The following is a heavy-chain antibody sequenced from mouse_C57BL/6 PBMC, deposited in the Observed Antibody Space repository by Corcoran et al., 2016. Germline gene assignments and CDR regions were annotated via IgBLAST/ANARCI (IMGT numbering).Heavy chain of an antibody. Sequence: QIQLVQSGPELKKPGETVKISCKASGYTFTTYGMSWVKQAPGKGLKWMGWINTYSGVPTYADDFKGRFAFSLETSASTAHLQINNLKNEDTATYFCARSGHYYGSSLFAYWGQGTLVTVSA. J-gene: IGHJ3*01. CDR1: GYTFTTYG. D-gene: IGHD1-1*01. CDR3: ARSGHYYGSSLFAY. V-gene: IGHV9-3*01. CDR2: INTYSGVP.